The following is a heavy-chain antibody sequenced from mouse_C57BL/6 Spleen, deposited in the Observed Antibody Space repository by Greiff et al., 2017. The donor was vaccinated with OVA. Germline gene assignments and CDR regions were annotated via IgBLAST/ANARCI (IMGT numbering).Heavy chain of an antibody. D-gene: IGHD1-1*01. CDR1: GYTFTSYW. Sequence: VQLQQPGAELVNPGASVKLSCKASGYTFTSYWMHWVKQRPGQGLEWIGMIHPNSGSTNYNEKFKSKATLTVDKSSSTAYMQLSSLTSEDSAVYYCARAGTFITTVVEDYWGQGTTLTVSS. J-gene: IGHJ2*01. V-gene: IGHV1-64*01. CDR3: ARAGTFITTVVEDY. CDR2: IHPNSGST.